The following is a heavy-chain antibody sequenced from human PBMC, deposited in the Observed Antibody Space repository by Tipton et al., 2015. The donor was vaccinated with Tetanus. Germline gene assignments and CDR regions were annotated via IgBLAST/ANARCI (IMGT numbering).Heavy chain of an antibody. CDR1: GFTFSNYC. Sequence: SLRLSCVASGFTFSNYCMTWVRQAPGKGLEWVSGISWNSNTIGYADSVKGRFTISRDNAKSSLYLQMNSLRPEDTAFYYCTKDVTPGGTDFWGQGTLVTVSS. CDR2: ISWNSNTI. V-gene: IGHV3-9*01. D-gene: IGHD1-14*01. J-gene: IGHJ4*02. CDR3: TKDVTPGGTDF.